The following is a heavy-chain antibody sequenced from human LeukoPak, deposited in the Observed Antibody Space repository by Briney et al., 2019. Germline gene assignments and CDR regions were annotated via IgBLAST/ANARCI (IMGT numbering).Heavy chain of an antibody. V-gene: IGHV3-23*01. D-gene: IGHD6-13*01. CDR1: GFTFSSYA. CDR2: ISGSGGIT. J-gene: IGHJ4*02. Sequence: GGSLRLSCAASGFTFSSYAMNWVRQAPGKGLEWVSGISGSGGITYYADSVRGRFTISRDNSKNTLYLQMNSLRAEDTAVYYCAKDTKAAGWGQGTLVTVSS. CDR3: AKDTKAAG.